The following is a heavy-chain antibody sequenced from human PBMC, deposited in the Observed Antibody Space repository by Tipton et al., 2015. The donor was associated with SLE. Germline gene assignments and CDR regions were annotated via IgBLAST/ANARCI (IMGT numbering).Heavy chain of an antibody. CDR1: GASISSSY. CDR3: ARSAGYGSSWAHFDY. V-gene: IGHV4-59*01. CDR2: IYYTGST. J-gene: IGHJ4*02. Sequence: TLSLTCTVSGASISSSYWSWVRQSPGKGPEWIGYIYYTGSTKYNPSLESRVTMSVDTSKSQFSLKLTSVTAADTAVYYCARSAGYGSSWAHFDYWGQGTLVTVSS. D-gene: IGHD6-13*01.